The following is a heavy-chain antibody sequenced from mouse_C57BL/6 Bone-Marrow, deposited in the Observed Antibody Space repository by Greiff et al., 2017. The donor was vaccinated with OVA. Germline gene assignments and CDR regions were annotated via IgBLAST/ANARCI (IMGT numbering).Heavy chain of an antibody. CDR1: GYTFTSYW. CDR3: ARPYYYGRRNYAIDY. Sequence: VQLQQPGAELVKPGASVKLSCKASGYTFTSYWMHWVQQRPGRGLEWIGRIDTNSGGTKYNEKFTCKATLTVDKPSSTGYVQLSSLTSEEYEVSYCARPYYYGRRNYAIDYWVEEHQSPSPQ. D-gene: IGHD1-1*01. J-gene: IGHJ4*01. CDR2: IDTNSGGT. V-gene: IGHV1-72*01.